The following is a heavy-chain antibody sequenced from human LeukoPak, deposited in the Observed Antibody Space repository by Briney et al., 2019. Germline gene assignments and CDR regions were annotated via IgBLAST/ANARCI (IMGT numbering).Heavy chain of an antibody. CDR1: GGSISSSSYY. Sequence: PSETLSLTCTVSGGSISSSSYYWGWIRQPPGKGLEWIGYIYHSGSTYYNPSLKSRVTISVDRSKNQFSLMLSSVTAADTAVYYCARDIGVISGYWGQGTLVTVSS. J-gene: IGHJ4*02. CDR3: ARDIGVISGY. D-gene: IGHD3-10*01. CDR2: IYHSGST. V-gene: IGHV4-39*07.